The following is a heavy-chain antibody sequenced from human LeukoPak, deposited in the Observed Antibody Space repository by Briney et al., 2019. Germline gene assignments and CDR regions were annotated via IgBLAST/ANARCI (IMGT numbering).Heavy chain of an antibody. CDR1: GFTFSSYA. CDR3: AKRALDHDFWSGYFDY. J-gene: IGHJ4*02. D-gene: IGHD3-3*01. Sequence: GGSLRLSCAASGFTFSSYAMSWVRQAPGKGLEWVSAISGSGGSTYYADPVKGRFTISRDNSKNTLYLQMNSLRAEDTAVYYCAKRALDHDFWSGYFDYWGQGTLVTVSS. V-gene: IGHV3-23*01. CDR2: ISGSGGST.